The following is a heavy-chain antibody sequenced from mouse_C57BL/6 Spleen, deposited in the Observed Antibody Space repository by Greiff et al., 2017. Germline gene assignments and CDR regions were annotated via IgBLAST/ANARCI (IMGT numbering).Heavy chain of an antibody. D-gene: IGHD1-1*01. V-gene: IGHV14-2*01. Sequence: EVQLQQSGAELVKPGASVKLSCTASGFNIKDYYMHWVKQGTEQGLEWIGRIDPEDGETKYAPKFQGQTTISADKPSNTAYLQLSSLTSADTAVYDCARYYGSSVYAMDYWGQGTSVTVSS. CDR3: ARYYGSSVYAMDY. CDR2: IDPEDGET. CDR1: GFNIKDYY. J-gene: IGHJ4*01.